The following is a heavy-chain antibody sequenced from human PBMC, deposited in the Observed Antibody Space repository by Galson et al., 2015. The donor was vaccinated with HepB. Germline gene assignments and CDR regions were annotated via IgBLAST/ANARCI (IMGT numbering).Heavy chain of an antibody. CDR2: ISGSGGST. V-gene: IGHV3-23*01. Sequence: SLRLSCAASGFTFSSYAMSWVRQAPGKGLEWVSAISGSGGSTYYADSVKGRFSISRDNSKNTLYLQMNSLRAEDTAVYYCAKPRIRYCSGGSCGIFDYWGQGTLVTVSS. J-gene: IGHJ4*02. CDR3: AKPRIRYCSGGSCGIFDY. D-gene: IGHD2-15*01. CDR1: GFTFSSYA.